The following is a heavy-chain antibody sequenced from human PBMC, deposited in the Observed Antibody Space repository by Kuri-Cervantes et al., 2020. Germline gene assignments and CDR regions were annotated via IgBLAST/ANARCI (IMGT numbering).Heavy chain of an antibody. CDR2: IKHSET. CDR1: GFIFSNYW. J-gene: IGHJ4*02. Sequence: GGSLRLSCAASGFIFSNYWMSWVRQAPGKGLEWVANIKHSETFYVDSVKGRFTISRDNAKNSLYLQMNSLRAEDTAVYDCAREDYGDSLFDYWGQGTLVTVSS. CDR3: AREDYGDSLFDY. V-gene: IGHV3-7*01. D-gene: IGHD4-17*01.